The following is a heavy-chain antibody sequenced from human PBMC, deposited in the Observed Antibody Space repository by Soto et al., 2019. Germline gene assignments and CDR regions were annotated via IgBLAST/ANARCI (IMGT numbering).Heavy chain of an antibody. CDR3: VRGGPGSYFDY. Sequence: GGSLRLSCAASGFTFSPYWMYWVRQAPGKGLVCVSRIKSDGSTTIYADSVQGRSSISRDNAKDTLYLQLYNLRAEDSAVYYCVRGGPGSYFDYWGQGVLVTVSS. CDR1: GFTFSPYW. J-gene: IGHJ4*02. V-gene: IGHV3-74*01. CDR2: IKSDGSTT.